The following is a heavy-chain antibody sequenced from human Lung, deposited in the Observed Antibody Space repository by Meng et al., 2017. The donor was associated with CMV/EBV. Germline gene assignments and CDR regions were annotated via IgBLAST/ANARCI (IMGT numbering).Heavy chain of an antibody. D-gene: IGHD1/OR15-1a*01. CDR1: GDTFSRYT. CDR3: ARVSWNNYYVDY. V-gene: IGHV1-69*02. CDR2: IIPILGIP. J-gene: IGHJ4*02. Sequence: QVQLVQSGAEVKKPGSSVKVSCKTSGDTFSRYTINWLRQAPGQGLEWMGRIIPILGIPNYAQSFQDRVTIIADKSTDTAYMELSSLRSEDTAIYYCARVSWNNYYVDYWGQGTLVTVSS.